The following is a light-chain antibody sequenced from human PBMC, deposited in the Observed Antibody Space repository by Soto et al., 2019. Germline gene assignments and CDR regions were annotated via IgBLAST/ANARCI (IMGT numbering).Light chain of an antibody. J-gene: IGLJ1*01. V-gene: IGLV2-14*03. CDR2: DVT. CDR3: TSYAVTSTV. CDR1: HSDVGAYNY. Sequence: QSVLTQPASVSGSPGQSVTISCTGTHSDVGAYNYVAWYQHHAGKAPKLIIYDVTNRPSGVSHRFSGSKSGNTASLTISGLQAEDEADYYCTSYAVTSTVFGTGTQLTVL.